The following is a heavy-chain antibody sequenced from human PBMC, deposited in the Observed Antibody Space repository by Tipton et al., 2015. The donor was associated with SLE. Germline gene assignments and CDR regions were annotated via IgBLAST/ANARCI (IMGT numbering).Heavy chain of an antibody. CDR1: GASISSGAYY. V-gene: IGHV4-61*02. CDR2: TYLSGTT. J-gene: IGHJ6*02. CDR3: ATPGYGMDV. Sequence: TLSLTCTVSGASISSGAYYWSWTRQPAGRGLEWIGRTYLSGTTNYNASLESRVTMSIDTSKDQFSLKLTSVTAADTAVYYCATPGYGMDVWGRGTTVTVSS.